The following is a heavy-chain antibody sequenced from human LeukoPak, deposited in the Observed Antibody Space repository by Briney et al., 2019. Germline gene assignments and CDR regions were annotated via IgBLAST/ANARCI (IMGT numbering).Heavy chain of an antibody. J-gene: IGHJ4*02. Sequence: SETLSLTCAVYGGPFSGYYWNWIRQPPGKGLEWIGQINHSGSANYNPSLRSRVAISVDTSKNQFSLRLSSVTAADTAVYYCARGLSRLPSGGYWGQGTLVTVSS. CDR2: INHSGSA. V-gene: IGHV4-34*01. D-gene: IGHD2-15*01. CDR1: GGPFSGYY. CDR3: ARGLSRLPSGGY.